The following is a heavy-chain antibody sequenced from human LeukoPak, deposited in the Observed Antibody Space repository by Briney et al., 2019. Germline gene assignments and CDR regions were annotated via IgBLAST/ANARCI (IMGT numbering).Heavy chain of an antibody. CDR1: GFTFSSYS. J-gene: IGHJ5*02. D-gene: IGHD6-13*01. CDR2: ISSSSSYI. Sequence: GGSLRLSCAASGFTFSSYSMNWVRQAPGKGLEWVSSISSSSSYIYYADSVKGRFTISRDNVKNSLYLQMNSLRAEDTAVYYCARAIAAAGTRNWFDPWGQGTLVTVSS. V-gene: IGHV3-21*01. CDR3: ARAIAAAGTRNWFDP.